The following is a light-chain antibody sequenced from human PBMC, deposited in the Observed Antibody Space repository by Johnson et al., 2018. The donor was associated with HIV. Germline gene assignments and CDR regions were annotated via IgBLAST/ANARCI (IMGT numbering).Light chain of an antibody. J-gene: IGLJ1*01. CDR3: GTWHSALSGGGV. Sequence: QSVLTQPPSVSAAPGQKVTISCSGSSSNIGNNYVSWYQQLPGTAPKLLIYENNKRPSGIPDRFSGSKSGTSATLAITGLQAGDEADYYCGTWHSALSGGGVFGTGTRVTVL. V-gene: IGLV1-51*02. CDR1: SSNIGNNY. CDR2: ENN.